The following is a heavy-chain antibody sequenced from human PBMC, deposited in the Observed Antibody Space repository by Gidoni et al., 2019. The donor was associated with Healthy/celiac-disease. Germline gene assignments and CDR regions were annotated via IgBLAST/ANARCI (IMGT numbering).Heavy chain of an antibody. J-gene: IGHJ6*02. Sequence: EVPLVESGGGVVRPGGSLRLSCAASGFTLDDYGMGWVRQAPGKGLEWVSGINGNGGSTGYADSVKGRFTISRDNAKNSLYLQMNSLRAEDTALYHCARGQRGGYSYDDKKGSYYYYGMDVWGQGTTVTVSS. CDR3: ARGQRGGYSYDDKKGSYYYYGMDV. CDR1: GFTLDDYG. V-gene: IGHV3-20*01. D-gene: IGHD5-18*01. CDR2: INGNGGST.